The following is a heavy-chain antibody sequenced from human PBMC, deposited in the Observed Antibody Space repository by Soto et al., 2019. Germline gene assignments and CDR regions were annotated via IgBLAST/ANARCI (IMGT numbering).Heavy chain of an antibody. J-gene: IGHJ6*02. CDR3: ARGDPDIVVVPAAYYYGMDV. Sequence: EVQLVESGGGLVKPGGSLRLSCAASGFTFSSYSMNWVRQAPRKGLEWVSSISSSSSYIYYADSVKGRFTISRDNAKNSLYLQMNSLRAEDTAVYYCARGDPDIVVVPAAYYYGMDVWGQGTTVTVSS. V-gene: IGHV3-21*01. CDR2: ISSSSSYI. CDR1: GFTFSSYS. D-gene: IGHD2-2*01.